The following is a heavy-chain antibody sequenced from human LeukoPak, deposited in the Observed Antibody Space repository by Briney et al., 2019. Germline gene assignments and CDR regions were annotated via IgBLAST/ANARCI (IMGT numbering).Heavy chain of an antibody. Sequence: GGTLRLSCAASGFTFSSYDMHWVRQAPGKGLEWVAVISYDGSNKYYADSVKGRFTISRDNSNNTLYLQMNSLRAEDTAVYYCARKSCSSTSCYSHFDYWGQGTLVTVSS. V-gene: IGHV3-30*04. CDR2: ISYDGSNK. CDR1: GFTFSSYD. D-gene: IGHD2-2*01. CDR3: ARKSCSSTSCYSHFDY. J-gene: IGHJ4*02.